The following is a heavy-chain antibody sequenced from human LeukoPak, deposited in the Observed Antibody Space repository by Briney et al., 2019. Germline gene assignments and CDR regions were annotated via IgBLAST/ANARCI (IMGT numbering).Heavy chain of an antibody. CDR2: TSGSGGST. CDR1: GFTFSSYA. Sequence: GGSLRLSRAASGFTFSSYAMSWVRQAPGKGLEWVSATSGSGGSTYYADSVKGRFTISRDNSKNTLYLQMNSLRAEDTAVYYCAAFPTTVVTPDYFDYWGQGTLVTVSS. CDR3: AAFPTTVVTPDYFDY. V-gene: IGHV3-23*01. D-gene: IGHD4-23*01. J-gene: IGHJ4*02.